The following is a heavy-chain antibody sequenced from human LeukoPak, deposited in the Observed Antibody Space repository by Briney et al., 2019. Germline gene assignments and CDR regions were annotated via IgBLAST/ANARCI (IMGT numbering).Heavy chain of an antibody. D-gene: IGHD1-26*01. Sequence: PSETLSLTRAVYGGSFSGYYWSWIRQPPGKGLEWIGEINHSGSTNYNPSLKSRVTISVDTSKNQFSLKLSSVTAADTAVYYCASSPVGATDYWGQGTLVTVSS. V-gene: IGHV4-34*01. CDR3: ASSPVGATDY. CDR2: INHSGST. J-gene: IGHJ4*02. CDR1: GGSFSGYY.